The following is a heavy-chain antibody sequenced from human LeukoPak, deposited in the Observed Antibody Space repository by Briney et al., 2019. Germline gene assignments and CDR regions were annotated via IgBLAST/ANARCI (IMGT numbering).Heavy chain of an antibody. D-gene: IGHD4-17*01. J-gene: IGHJ4*02. V-gene: IGHV4-30-4*02. CDR3: ARATSTVTYPFDY. Sequence: SETLSLTCTVSGGSISSGDYYWSWIRQPPGKGLEWIGYIYYSGSTYYNPSLKSRVTISVDTTKNQFSLKLSSVTAADTAVYYCARATSTVTYPFDYWGQGTLVTVSS. CDR2: IYYSGST. CDR1: GGSISSGDYY.